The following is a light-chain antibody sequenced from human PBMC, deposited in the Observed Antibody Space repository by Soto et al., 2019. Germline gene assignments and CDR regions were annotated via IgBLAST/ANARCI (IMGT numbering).Light chain of an antibody. V-gene: IGLV2-14*01. CDR2: DVS. J-gene: IGLJ2*01. CDR1: SSDVGGYNY. Sequence: QSVLTQPASVSGSPGQSITISCTGTSSDVGGYNYVSWYQQHPGKAPKLMIYDVSNRPSGVSNRFSGSKSGKTASLTISGLQAEDEADYYCSSYTSSSTYVVFGGGTKVTVL. CDR3: SSYTSSSTYVV.